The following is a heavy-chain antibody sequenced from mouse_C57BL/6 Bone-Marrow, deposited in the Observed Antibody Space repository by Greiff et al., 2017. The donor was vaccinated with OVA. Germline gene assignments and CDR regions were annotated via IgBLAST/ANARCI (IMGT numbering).Heavy chain of an antibody. V-gene: IGHV5-4*01. J-gene: IGHJ3*01. CDR1: GFTFSSYA. Sequence: EVQLVESGGGLVKPGGSLKLSCAASGFTFSSYAMSWVRQTPAKRLEWVATISDGGSYTYYPDNVKGRFTISRDNAKNNLYLQMSHLKSEDTAMYYCAREGDYSNFLFAYWGQGTLVTVSA. CDR3: AREGDYSNFLFAY. D-gene: IGHD2-5*01. CDR2: ISDGGSYT.